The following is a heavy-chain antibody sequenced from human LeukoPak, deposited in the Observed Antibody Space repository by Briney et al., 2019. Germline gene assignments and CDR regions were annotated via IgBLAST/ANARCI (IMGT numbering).Heavy chain of an antibody. J-gene: IGHJ5*02. Sequence: PSETLSLTCTVSGGSISGYSWTWIRQPPGQGLEWIGYFHHSRTTSYNPSLTGRVTISVDTAMDQISLKLNSVTTADTAVYYCARGHLGLSPWGQGTLVTVSS. CDR2: FHHSRTT. CDR1: GGSISGYS. CDR3: ARGHLGLSP. V-gene: IGHV4-59*01. D-gene: IGHD3-10*01.